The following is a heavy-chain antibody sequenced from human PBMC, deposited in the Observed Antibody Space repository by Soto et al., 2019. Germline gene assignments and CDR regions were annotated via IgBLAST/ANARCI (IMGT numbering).Heavy chain of an antibody. Sequence: QVQLVQSGAEVKKPGSSVKVSCKASGGTFSSYAISWVRQAPGQGLEWMGGIIPIFGTANYAQKFQGRVTITADESTRAAYMEPGSQRSEATAVYYCARGDGLYSYGSNWFDPRGQGTLVTVSS. CDR2: IIPIFGTA. D-gene: IGHD5-18*01. J-gene: IGHJ5*02. CDR3: ARGDGLYSYGSNWFDP. CDR1: GGTFSSYA. V-gene: IGHV1-69*12.